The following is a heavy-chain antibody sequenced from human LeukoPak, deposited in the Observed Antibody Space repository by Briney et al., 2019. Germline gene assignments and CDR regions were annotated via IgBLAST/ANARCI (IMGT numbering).Heavy chain of an antibody. CDR3: AKEQWSYSLFDY. Sequence: GGSLRLSCAASGFTFSSYGMHWVHQAPGKGLEWVAFIRYDGSNKYYADSVKGRFTISRDNSKNTLYLQVNSLRAEDTAVYYCAKEQWSYSLFDYWGQGTLVTVSS. CDR2: IRYDGSNK. J-gene: IGHJ4*02. CDR1: GFTFSSYG. V-gene: IGHV3-30*02. D-gene: IGHD1-26*01.